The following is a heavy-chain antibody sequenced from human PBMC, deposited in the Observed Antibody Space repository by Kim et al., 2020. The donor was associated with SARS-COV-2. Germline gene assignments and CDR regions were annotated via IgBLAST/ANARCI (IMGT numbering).Heavy chain of an antibody. D-gene: IGHD3-22*01. J-gene: IGHJ4*02. CDR1: GFSFSSYE. CDR2: ISSSGSII. V-gene: IGHV3-48*03. CDR3: ARSNGYYYFDY. Sequence: GGSLRLPCAGSGFSFSSYEMNWVRQAPGEGLEWVSYISSSGSIIYYADSVKGRFTISRDNAKNSVYLQMNSLRAEDTAMYYCARSNGYYYFDYWGQGTLVIVSS.